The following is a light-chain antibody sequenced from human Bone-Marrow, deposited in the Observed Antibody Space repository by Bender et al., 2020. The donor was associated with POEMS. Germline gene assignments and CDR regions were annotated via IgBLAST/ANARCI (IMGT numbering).Light chain of an antibody. CDR2: GTT. CDR3: LRYYGGGWV. J-gene: IGLJ3*02. V-gene: IGLV7-43*01. CDR1: SGAVTSDYF. Sequence: QTVVTQEPSLTVSPGGTVTLTCASSSGAVTSDYFPSWFQQKPGQAPRALIYGTTKKYSWTPVRLSGSLVGGKAALTLSGVQDEDEAQYYCLRYYGGGWVFGGGTKLTVL.